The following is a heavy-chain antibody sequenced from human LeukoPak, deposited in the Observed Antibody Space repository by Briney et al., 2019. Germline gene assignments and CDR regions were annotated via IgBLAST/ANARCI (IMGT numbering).Heavy chain of an antibody. CDR3: ARVAGGDFSSAFDI. Sequence: GGSLRLSCAASGFTVSSNYMSWVRQAPGKGLEWVSVIYSGGSTYYADSVKGRFTISRHNSKNTLYLQMNSLRAEDTAVYYCARVAGGDFSSAFDIWGQGTMVTVSS. CDR2: IYSGGST. J-gene: IGHJ3*02. CDR1: GFTVSSNY. V-gene: IGHV3-53*04. D-gene: IGHD3-16*01.